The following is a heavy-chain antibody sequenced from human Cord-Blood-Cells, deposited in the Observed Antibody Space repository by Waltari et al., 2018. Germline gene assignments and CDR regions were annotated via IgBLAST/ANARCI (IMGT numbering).Heavy chain of an antibody. J-gene: IGHJ6*02. CDR2: IKQDGSEK. CDR3: ARDRSSSSWYVVNYGMDV. Sequence: EVQLVESGGGLVQRGGSLRLSFAASGFTFSSYWMSWVRQAPGKGLEWVANIKQDGSEKYYVDSVKGRFTISRDNAKNSLYLQMNSLRAEDTAVYYCARDRSSSSWYVVNYGMDVWGQGTTVTVSS. CDR1: GFTFSSYW. V-gene: IGHV3-7*01. D-gene: IGHD6-13*01.